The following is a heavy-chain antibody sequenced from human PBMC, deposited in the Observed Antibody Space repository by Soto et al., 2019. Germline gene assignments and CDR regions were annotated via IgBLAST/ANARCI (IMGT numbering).Heavy chain of an antibody. D-gene: IGHD5-12*01. Sequence: PSETLSLTCTVSGASISSGDYFWSWIRQSPGKGLEWIGYIYGSGSSYYNPSLKSRVTMSVDTSKNQFSLKLRSVTAADTAVYYCAREKGYISGPKNFDYWGQGTLVTVSS. CDR1: GASISSGDYF. V-gene: IGHV4-30-4*01. CDR2: IYGSGSS. CDR3: AREKGYISGPKNFDY. J-gene: IGHJ4*02.